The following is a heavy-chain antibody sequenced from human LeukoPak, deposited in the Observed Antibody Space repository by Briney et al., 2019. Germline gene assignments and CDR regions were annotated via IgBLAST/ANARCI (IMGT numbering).Heavy chain of an antibody. D-gene: IGHD1-26*01. V-gene: IGHV4-34*01. J-gene: IGHJ5*01. CDR3: SSGGVGNRLGS. CDR1: GGSFSGYY. Sequence: SETLSLTCAVYGGSFSGYYWSWIRQPPGKGLEWIGEISQSGSINYNPSLKSRVTIPIDTSTNQFSLKLSSVTAADTAVYYCSSGGVGNRLGSWGQGTLVTVSS. CDR2: ISQSGSI.